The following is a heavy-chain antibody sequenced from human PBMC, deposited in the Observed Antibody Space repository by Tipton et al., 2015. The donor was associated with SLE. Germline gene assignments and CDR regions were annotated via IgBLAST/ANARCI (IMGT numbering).Heavy chain of an antibody. CDR1: GGSISRGSYY. J-gene: IGHJ3*02. Sequence: TLSLTCTFSGGSISRGSYYWSWIRQPAGKGLEWIGRIYTSGSTNYNPSLKSRVTISVDTSKNQFSLQLSSVTAADTAVYYCARDGGVDDAFAIWGQGTRVTVSS. CDR3: ARDGGVDDAFAI. D-gene: IGHD3-16*01. CDR2: IYTSGST. V-gene: IGHV4-61*02.